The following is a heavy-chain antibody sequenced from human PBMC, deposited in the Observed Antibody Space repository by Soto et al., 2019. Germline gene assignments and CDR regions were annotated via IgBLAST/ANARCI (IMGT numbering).Heavy chain of an antibody. V-gene: IGHV1-18*01. D-gene: IGHD6-13*01. CDR1: GYTFTSYG. CDR2: ISAYNGNT. Sequence: GASVKVSCKASGYTFTSYGISWVRQAPGQGLEWMGWISAYNGNTNYAQKLQGRVTMTTDTSTSTAYMELRSLRSDDTAVYYCARVSPSWYTCNFIYYYYMDFWRKGTTVTVS. CDR3: ARVSPSWYTCNFIYYYYMDF. J-gene: IGHJ6*03.